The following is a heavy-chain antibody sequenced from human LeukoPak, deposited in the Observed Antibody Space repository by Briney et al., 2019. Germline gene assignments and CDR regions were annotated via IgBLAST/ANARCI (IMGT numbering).Heavy chain of an antibody. CDR1: GGSFGNYY. CDR3: ARICSGGSCYYYYYMDV. CDR2: IYTSGST. D-gene: IGHD2-15*01. J-gene: IGHJ6*03. Sequence: SETLSLTCTVSGGSFGNYYWSWIRQPAGKGLEWIWRIYTSGSTNYNPSLKSRVTISVDTSKNQFSLKLSSVTAADTAVYYCARICSGGSCYYYYYMDVWGKGTTVTVSS. V-gene: IGHV4-4*07.